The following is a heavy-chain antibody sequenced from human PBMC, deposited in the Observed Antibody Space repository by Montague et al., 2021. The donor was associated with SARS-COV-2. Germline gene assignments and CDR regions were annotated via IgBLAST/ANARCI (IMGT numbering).Heavy chain of an antibody. CDR2: IHFTGKT. CDR3: ARWGLNNAFDI. J-gene: IGHJ3*02. D-gene: IGHD1/OR15-1a*01. Sequence: SETLSLTCSVSGDYISRSHYLWAWLRQPPGMGLEWIGSIHFTGKTYYPPSLKSRVTISIDTSKIPFSLRLSSVTAADSAVFYCARWGLNNAFDIWGLGTMITISS. V-gene: IGHV4-39*02. CDR1: GDYISRSHYL.